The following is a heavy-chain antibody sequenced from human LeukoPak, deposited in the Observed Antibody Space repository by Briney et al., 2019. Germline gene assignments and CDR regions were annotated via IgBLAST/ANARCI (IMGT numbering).Heavy chain of an antibody. CDR1: GYTFTSYG. J-gene: IGHJ4*02. Sequence: ASVKVSCKASGYTFTSYGINWVRQATGQGLEWMGWMNPNSGNTGYAQKFQGRVTMTRNTSISTAYMELSSLRSEDTAVYYCARAVESWEPPGYWGQGTLVTVSS. V-gene: IGHV1-8*01. CDR2: MNPNSGNT. CDR3: ARAVESWEPPGY. D-gene: IGHD1-26*01.